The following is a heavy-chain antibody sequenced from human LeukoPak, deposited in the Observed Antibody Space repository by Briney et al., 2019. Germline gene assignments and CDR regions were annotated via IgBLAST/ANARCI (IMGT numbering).Heavy chain of an antibody. CDR2: INPNSGGT. D-gene: IGHD6-13*01. J-gene: IGHJ4*02. V-gene: IGHV1-2*02. CDR3: ARGIAAAGQIGDY. CDR1: GYTFTGYY. Sequence: GASVKVSCKASGYTFTGYYMHWVRQAPGQGLEWMGWINPNSGGTNYAQKFQGRVTMTRDTSISTAYMEPSRLRSDDTAVYYCARGIAAAGQIGDYWGQGTLVTVSS.